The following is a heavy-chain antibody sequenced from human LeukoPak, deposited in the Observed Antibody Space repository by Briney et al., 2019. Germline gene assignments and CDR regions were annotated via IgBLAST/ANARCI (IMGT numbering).Heavy chain of an antibody. V-gene: IGHV1-69*06. CDR1: GDTFTNIG. CDR2: IIPIFGTA. CDR3: ARAQTPDEAFDI. J-gene: IGHJ3*02. Sequence: SVKVSCKASGDTFTNIGINWVRQAPGQGLEWMGRIIPIFGTAHYAQKFQGRVTITADKSTATAYMELSSLKSADTAVYYCARAQTPDEAFDIWGQGTLVTVS.